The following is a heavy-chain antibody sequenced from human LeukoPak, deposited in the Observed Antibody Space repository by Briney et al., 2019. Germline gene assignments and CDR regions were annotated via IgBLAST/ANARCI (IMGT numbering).Heavy chain of an antibody. CDR3: TTERVLLWFGELSGFDY. D-gene: IGHD3-10*01. Sequence: PGGSLRLSCAASGFTFSNAWMSWVRQAPGKGLEWVGRIKSKTDGGTTDYAAPVKGRFTISRDGSKNTLYLQMNSLKTEDTAVYYCTTERVLLWFGELSGFDYWGQGTLVTVSS. CDR2: IKSKTDGGTT. CDR1: GFTFSNAW. J-gene: IGHJ4*02. V-gene: IGHV3-15*01.